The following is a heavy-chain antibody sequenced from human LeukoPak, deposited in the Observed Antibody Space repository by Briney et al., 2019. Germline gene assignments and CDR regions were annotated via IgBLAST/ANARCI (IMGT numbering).Heavy chain of an antibody. V-gene: IGHV3-74*01. Sequence: GGPLRLSCAASGFTFSSYWMHSVRHAPGKGLVWVSRINTDGSTTTYADSVKGRFTISRDNAKNTLYLQMNSLRAEDTAVYYCVRVHCSGGSCCYFDNWGQGTLVTVSS. J-gene: IGHJ4*02. CDR2: INTDGSTT. D-gene: IGHD2-15*01. CDR3: VRVHCSGGSCCYFDN. CDR1: GFTFSSYW.